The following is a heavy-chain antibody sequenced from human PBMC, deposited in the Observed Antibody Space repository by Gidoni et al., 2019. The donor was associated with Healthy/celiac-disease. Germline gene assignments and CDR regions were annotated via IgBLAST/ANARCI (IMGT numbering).Heavy chain of an antibody. Sequence: ELQLVESVGVVVERGGSLRLSCSASGFTFDDYAMHWVRQAPGKGREWVSLISWDCGSTYYADSVKGRFTISRDNSKNSLYLQMNSLRAEDTALYYCAKPASSGYYDYWGQGTLVTVSS. V-gene: IGHV3-43D*03. CDR2: ISWDCGST. J-gene: IGHJ4*02. CDR3: AKPASSGYYDY. D-gene: IGHD3-22*01. CDR1: GFTFDDYA.